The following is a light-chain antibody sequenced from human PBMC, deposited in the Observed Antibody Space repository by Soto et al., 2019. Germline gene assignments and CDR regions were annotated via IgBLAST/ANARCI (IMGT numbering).Light chain of an antibody. J-gene: IGKJ4*01. V-gene: IGKV3-15*01. Sequence: EIIMTKSPASLSVSPAQGSPLSSRASQGIGSTLAWYQHKPGQTPRLLIYDTSTRATGVPARFSGSRSGTEFTLTINSLQSEDFAVYYCQRYNNWPLTFGGGTKVDIK. CDR2: DTS. CDR1: QGIGST. CDR3: QRYNNWPLT.